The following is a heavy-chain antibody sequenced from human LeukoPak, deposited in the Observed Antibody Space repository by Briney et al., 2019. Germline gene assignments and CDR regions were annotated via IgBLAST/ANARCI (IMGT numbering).Heavy chain of an antibody. CDR2: IDPSDSYT. D-gene: IGHD5-18*01. V-gene: IGHV5-10-1*01. CDR1: GYSFTSYW. CDR3: ARHDNSYAYFYNFDY. Sequence: GESLTISCKGSGYSFTSYWISWVRQMPGKGLEWMGRIDPSDSYTNYSPSFQGHVIISADKSISTAYLQWSSLKASDTAMYYCARHDNSYAYFYNFDYWGQGTLVTVSS. J-gene: IGHJ4*02.